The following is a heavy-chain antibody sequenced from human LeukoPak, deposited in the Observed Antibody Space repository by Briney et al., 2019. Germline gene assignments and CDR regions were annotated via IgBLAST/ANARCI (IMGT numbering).Heavy chain of an antibody. V-gene: IGHV4-39*01. J-gene: IGHJ6*03. D-gene: IGHD3-16*02. CDR2: IYYSGST. CDR1: GGSISSSSYY. Sequence: SETLSLTCTVSGGSISSSSYYWGWIRQPPGKGLEWIGSIYYSGSTYYNPSLKSRVTISVDTSKNQFSLKLSSVTTADTAVYYCARSTYYDYVWGSYRYDMRYYYYMDVWGKGTTVTISS. CDR3: ARSTYYDYVWGSYRYDMRYYYYMDV.